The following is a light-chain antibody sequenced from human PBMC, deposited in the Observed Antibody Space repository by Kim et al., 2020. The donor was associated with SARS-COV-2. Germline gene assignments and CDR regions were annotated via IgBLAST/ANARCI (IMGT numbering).Light chain of an antibody. Sequence: VTPKAKDTITCRASQSIGSSLHWYQQKPDQSPKLLVKFASQSFSGVPSRFSGSGSGTDFTLTISSLEAEDAATYYCLQSSSFLFTFGGGTKVDIK. V-gene: IGKV6-21*01. CDR3: LQSSSFLFT. CDR2: FAS. J-gene: IGKJ4*01. CDR1: QSIGSS.